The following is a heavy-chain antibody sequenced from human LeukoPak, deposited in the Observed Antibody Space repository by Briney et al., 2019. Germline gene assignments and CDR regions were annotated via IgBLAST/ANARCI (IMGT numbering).Heavy chain of an antibody. D-gene: IGHD3-22*01. Sequence: GGSLRLPCTASGFTFCDYAMSWVRQAPGKGLEWVGFVRSKAYGGTTQYAASVKGRFTISRDDSKSIAYLQMNSLKTDDTAVYYCTRGTSGYYTSADYWGQGTLVTVSS. V-gene: IGHV3-49*04. CDR1: GFTFCDYA. CDR2: VRSKAYGGTT. J-gene: IGHJ4*02. CDR3: TRGTSGYYTSADY.